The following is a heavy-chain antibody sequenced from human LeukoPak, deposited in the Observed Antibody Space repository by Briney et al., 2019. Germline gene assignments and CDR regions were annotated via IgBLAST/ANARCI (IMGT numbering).Heavy chain of an antibody. CDR1: GGTFSGYY. CDR3: ARENYDSSGYNGYFDY. J-gene: IGHJ4*02. V-gene: IGHV4-34*01. D-gene: IGHD3-22*01. CDR2: IYYSGST. Sequence: SETLSLTCAVYGGTFSGYYWSWIRQPPGKGLEWIGSIYYSGSTYYNPSLKSRVTISVDTSKNQFSLKLSSVTAADTAVYYCARENYDSSGYNGYFDYWGQGTLVTVSS.